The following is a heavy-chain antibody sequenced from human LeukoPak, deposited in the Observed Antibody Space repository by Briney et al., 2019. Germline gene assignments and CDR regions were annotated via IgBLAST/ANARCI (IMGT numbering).Heavy chain of an antibody. D-gene: IGHD3-22*01. CDR3: ATGGIYYDSSGYLFDY. V-gene: IGHV1-46*01. CDR1: GYTFTSYY. J-gene: IGHJ4*02. CDR2: INPSGGST. Sequence: ASVKVSCKASGYTFTSYYMHWVRQAPGQGLEWMGIINPSGGSTSYAQKFQGRVTMTEDTSTDTAYMELSSLRSEDTAVYYCATGGIYYDSSGYLFDYWGQGTLVTVSS.